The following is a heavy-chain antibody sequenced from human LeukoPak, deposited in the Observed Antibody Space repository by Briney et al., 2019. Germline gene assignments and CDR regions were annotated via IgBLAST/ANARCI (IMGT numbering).Heavy chain of an antibody. CDR2: ISGSGVST. CDR3: ARDGWAAPLPLDEKFDY. CDR1: GFTFSIYA. V-gene: IGHV3-23*01. D-gene: IGHD1-26*01. J-gene: IGHJ4*02. Sequence: GGSLRLSCAASGFTFSIYAMSWVRQAPGKGLEWVSYISGSGVSTYYADSVKGRFTISRDNAKNSLYLQMNSLRAEDTAVYYCARDGWAAPLPLDEKFDYWGQGTLVTVSS.